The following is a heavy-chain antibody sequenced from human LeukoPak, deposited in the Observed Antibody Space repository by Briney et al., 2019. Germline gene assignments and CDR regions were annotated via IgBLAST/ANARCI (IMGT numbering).Heavy chain of an antibody. J-gene: IGHJ4*02. V-gene: IGHV4-61*02. CDR2: IYTSGST. D-gene: IGHD3-10*01. CDR1: GGSIGSGSYY. CDR3: ARDQVVRGVIISHDY. Sequence: SGTLSLTCTVSGGSIGSGSYYWSWIRQPAGKGLEWIGRIYTSGSTNYNPSLKSRVTISVNTSKNQFSLKLSSVTAADTAVYYCARDQVVRGVIISHDYWGQGTLVTVSS.